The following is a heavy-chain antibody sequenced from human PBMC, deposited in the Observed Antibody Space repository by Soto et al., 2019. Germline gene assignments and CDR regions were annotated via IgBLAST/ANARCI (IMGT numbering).Heavy chain of an antibody. Sequence: CLRLSCAASGFSFGSYAPSWVRQAPGKGLEWVSTISGSDGKTFYSDSVKGRFSISRDTSQSTLYLQMNSLRADDTAMYYCVRWSYRDYWGEGTWVRVSA. D-gene: IGHD3-10*01. CDR2: ISGSDGKT. J-gene: IGHJ4*02. V-gene: IGHV3-23*01. CDR1: GFSFGSYA. CDR3: VRWSYRDY.